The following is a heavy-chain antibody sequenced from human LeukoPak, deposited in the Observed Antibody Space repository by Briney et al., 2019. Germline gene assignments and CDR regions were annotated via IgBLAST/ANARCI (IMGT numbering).Heavy chain of an antibody. J-gene: IGHJ6*03. CDR1: GFTFDDYA. Sequence: GGSLRLSCAASGFTFDDYAMSWVRQAPGKGLEWVSGISWNGGSTGYADSVKGRFTISRDNAKTSLYLQMNSLRAEDTALYYCARVEQQSSALYYYYYYMDVWGKGTTVTVSS. CDR2: ISWNGGST. V-gene: IGHV3-20*04. D-gene: IGHD6-13*01. CDR3: ARVEQQSSALYYYYYYMDV.